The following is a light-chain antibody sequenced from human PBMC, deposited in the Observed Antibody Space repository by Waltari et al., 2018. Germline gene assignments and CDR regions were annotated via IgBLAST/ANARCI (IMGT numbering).Light chain of an antibody. CDR3: QQYYSTPLT. CDR1: QSVLYSSNNKNY. V-gene: IGKV4-1*01. Sequence: DIVMTQSPDSLAVSLGERATINCKSSQSVLYSSNNKNYLAWYQQKPGQPPKLLIYWASTRESGVPDRVSGSGSGTDCTLTISRLQAEDVAVYYCQQYYSTPLTFGGGTKVEIK. J-gene: IGKJ4*01. CDR2: WAS.